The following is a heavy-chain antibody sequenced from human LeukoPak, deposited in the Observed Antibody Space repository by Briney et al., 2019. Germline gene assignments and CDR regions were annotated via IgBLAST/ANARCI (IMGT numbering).Heavy chain of an antibody. CDR3: ARNLESNWFDP. Sequence: SETLSLTCTVSGGSISSYYWSWIRQPAGKGLEWIGRIHSSGSTNYNPSLKSRVTMSLDASKNQFSLRLTSVTAADSAVYFCARNLESNWFDPWGQGTLVTVSS. CDR1: GGSISSYY. D-gene: IGHD5-24*01. J-gene: IGHJ5*02. V-gene: IGHV4-4*07. CDR2: IHSSGST.